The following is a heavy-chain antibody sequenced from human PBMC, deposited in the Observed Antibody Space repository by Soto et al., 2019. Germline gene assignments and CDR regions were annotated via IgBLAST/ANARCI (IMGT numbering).Heavy chain of an antibody. Sequence: AGGSLRLSCAASGFTFSTYAMNWVRQAPGKGLEWVSGISGSGDSTYYADSVKGRLTVSRDNSKNTLYLQMNSLRAEDTAVFYCAKERSSGWSFDYWGQGTLVTVSS. J-gene: IGHJ4*02. CDR1: GFTFSTYA. CDR2: ISGSGDST. V-gene: IGHV3-23*01. CDR3: AKERSSGWSFDY. D-gene: IGHD6-19*01.